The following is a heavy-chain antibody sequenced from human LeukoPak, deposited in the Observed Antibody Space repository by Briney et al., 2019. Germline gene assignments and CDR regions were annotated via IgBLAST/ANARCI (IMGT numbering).Heavy chain of an antibody. CDR1: GFTFSSSA. V-gene: IGHV3-33*08. J-gene: IGHJ5*02. Sequence: PGGSLRLSCAASGFTFSSSAMHWVRQAPGKGLEWVAVIWYDGSNKYYADSVKGRFTISRDNSKNTLYLQMNSLRAEDTAVYYCARDLYDSSGYYYETWGQGTLVTVSS. D-gene: IGHD3-22*01. CDR2: IWYDGSNK. CDR3: ARDLYDSSGYYYET.